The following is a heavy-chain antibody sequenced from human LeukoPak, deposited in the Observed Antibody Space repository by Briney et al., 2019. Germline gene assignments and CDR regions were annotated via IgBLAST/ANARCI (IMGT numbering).Heavy chain of an antibody. CDR1: GFTFSSYG. CDR3: AKDLLYDSSPDY. V-gene: IGHV3-30*02. D-gene: IGHD3-22*01. J-gene: IGHJ4*02. CDR2: IRYEGSNK. Sequence: GGSLRLSCAASGFTFSSYGMHWVRQAPGKGLEGVAFIRYEGSNKYYADSVKGRFTISRDNSKNTLYLQMNSLRAEDTAVYYCAKDLLYDSSPDYWGQGTLATVSS.